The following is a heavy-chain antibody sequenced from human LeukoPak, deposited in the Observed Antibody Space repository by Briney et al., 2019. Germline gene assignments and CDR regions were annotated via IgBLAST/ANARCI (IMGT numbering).Heavy chain of an antibody. V-gene: IGHV4-34*01. J-gene: IGHJ4*02. CDR3: AREGGSVRGVILDY. CDR2: MNPSGST. Sequence: PSETLSLTCAVYGGSFSGYYWTWIRQTPEKGLEWIGEMNPSGSTSYNPSLKSRVTISVDTSKNQFSLKLSSVTAADTAVYYCAREGGSVRGVILDYWGQGTLVTVSS. CDR1: GGSFSGYY. D-gene: IGHD3-10*01.